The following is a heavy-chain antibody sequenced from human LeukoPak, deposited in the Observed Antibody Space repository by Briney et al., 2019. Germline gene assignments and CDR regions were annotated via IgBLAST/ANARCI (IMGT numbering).Heavy chain of an antibody. J-gene: IGHJ4*02. CDR3: ARENYYDSSGYQN. CDR2: INHSGST. Sequence: PSETLSLTCAVYGGSFSGYYWSWIRQPPGKGLEWIGEINHSGSTNYNPSLKSRVTISVGTSKNQFSLKLSSVTAADTAVYYCARENYYDSSGYQNWGQGTLVTVSS. CDR1: GGSFSGYY. V-gene: IGHV4-34*01. D-gene: IGHD3-22*01.